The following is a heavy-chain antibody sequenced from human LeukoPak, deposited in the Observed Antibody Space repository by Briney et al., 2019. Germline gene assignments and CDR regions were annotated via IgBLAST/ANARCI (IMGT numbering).Heavy chain of an antibody. Sequence: GGSLRLSCAASGFTFSSYAMSWARQAPGKGLEWVSAIIGSGGSTYYADSVKGRFTISRDNSKNTLYLQMNSLRAEDTAVYYCAKQMTLDYDFWSCYLFDYWGQGTLVTVSS. CDR3: AKQMTLDYDFWSCYLFDY. V-gene: IGHV3-23*01. D-gene: IGHD3-3*01. J-gene: IGHJ4*02. CDR1: GFTFSSYA. CDR2: IIGSGGST.